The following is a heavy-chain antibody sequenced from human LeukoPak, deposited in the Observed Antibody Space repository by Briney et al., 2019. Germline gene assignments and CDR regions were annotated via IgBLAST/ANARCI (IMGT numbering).Heavy chain of an antibody. J-gene: IGHJ3*02. V-gene: IGHV3-30-3*01. CDR3: AKDKVRWAFDI. D-gene: IGHD4-23*01. CDR1: GFTFSSYA. Sequence: GGSLRLSCAASGFTFSSYAMHWVRQAPGKGLEWVAVISYDGSNKYYADSVKGRFTISRDNSKNTLYLQMNSLRAEDTAVYYCAKDKVRWAFDIWGQGTMVTVSS. CDR2: ISYDGSNK.